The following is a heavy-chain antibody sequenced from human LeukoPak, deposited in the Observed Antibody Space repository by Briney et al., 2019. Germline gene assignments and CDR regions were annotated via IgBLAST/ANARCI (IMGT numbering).Heavy chain of an antibody. V-gene: IGHV4-59*01. Sequence: NTSETLSLTCTGSGGSINSYNWSWIRQPPGKGLEWIGFIYYSGSTNYNPSLKSRVTISLDTSKNQFSLKLSSVTAADTAVYYCARVYCDSRGYYHFDYWGQGTLVTVSS. J-gene: IGHJ4*02. CDR3: ARVYCDSRGYYHFDY. CDR2: IYYSGST. CDR1: GGSINSYN. D-gene: IGHD3-22*01.